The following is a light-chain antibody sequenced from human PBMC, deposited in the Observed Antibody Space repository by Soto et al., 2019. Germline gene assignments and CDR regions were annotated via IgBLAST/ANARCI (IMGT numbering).Light chain of an antibody. Sequence: EIVLTQSPAILSLSPGERATLSCRASQSVSSYLVWYQQKPGQAPRLLIYDASNRATGIPARFSGSGSGTDFTLTIGSLEPEDFAVYYCQQHSNWPLTFGGGTKVEIK. CDR3: QQHSNWPLT. J-gene: IGKJ4*01. CDR2: DAS. V-gene: IGKV3-11*01. CDR1: QSVSSY.